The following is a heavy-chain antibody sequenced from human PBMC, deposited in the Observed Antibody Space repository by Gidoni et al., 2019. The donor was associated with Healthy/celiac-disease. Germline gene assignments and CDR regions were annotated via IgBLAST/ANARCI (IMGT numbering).Heavy chain of an antibody. CDR3: AKGGWEGVHDYGDGSFDY. CDR1: GFTFSSSG. Sequence: QVQLVESGGGVVQPGRSLRLSCAASGFTFSSSGMHWVRQAPGKGLEWVAVISYDGSNKYYADSVKGRFTISRDNSKNTLYLQMNSLRAEDTAVYYCAKGGWEGVHDYGDGSFDYWGQGTLVTVSS. D-gene: IGHD4-17*01. V-gene: IGHV3-30*18. CDR2: ISYDGSNK. J-gene: IGHJ4*02.